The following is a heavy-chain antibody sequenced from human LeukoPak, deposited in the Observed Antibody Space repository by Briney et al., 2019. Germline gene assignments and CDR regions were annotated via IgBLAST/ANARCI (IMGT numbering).Heavy chain of an antibody. CDR3: AKGSPFSDIVVVPAAIDYYYYYMDV. J-gene: IGHJ6*03. Sequence: GGSLRLSCAASGFTFSSYGMHWVRQAPGKGLEWVAFIRYDGSNKYYADSVKGRFTISRDNSKNTLYLQMNSLRAEDTAVYYCAKGSPFSDIVVVPAAIDYYYYYMDVWGKGTTVTVSS. CDR2: IRYDGSNK. D-gene: IGHD2-2*01. CDR1: GFTFSSYG. V-gene: IGHV3-30*02.